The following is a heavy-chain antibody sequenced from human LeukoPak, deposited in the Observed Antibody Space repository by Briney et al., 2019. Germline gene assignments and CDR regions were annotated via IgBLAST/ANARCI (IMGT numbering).Heavy chain of an antibody. CDR3: AESVGWPWITLDY. J-gene: IGHJ4*02. D-gene: IGHD5-12*01. V-gene: IGHV1-69*05. CDR1: GGTFSSYA. Sequence: SVKVSCKASGGTFSSYAISWVRQAPGKGLEWMGGIIPIFGTANYAQKFQGRVTITTDESTSTAYMELSSLRSEDTAVYYCAESVGWPWITLDYWGQGTLVTVSS. CDR2: IIPIFGTA.